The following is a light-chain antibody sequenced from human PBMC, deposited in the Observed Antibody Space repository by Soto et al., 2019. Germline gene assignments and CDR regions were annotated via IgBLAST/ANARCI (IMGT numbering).Light chain of an antibody. V-gene: IGKV1-39*01. Sequence: DIQMSQSPSSLSASVGDIVTITFLASQSISSYLDWYQQKPGKAPKLLIYAASTLQSGVPSRFSGSGSGTDFTLTISSLQPEDFATYYCQQSYSTPLTFGGGTKVDIK. CDR2: AAS. J-gene: IGKJ4*01. CDR3: QQSYSTPLT. CDR1: QSISSY.